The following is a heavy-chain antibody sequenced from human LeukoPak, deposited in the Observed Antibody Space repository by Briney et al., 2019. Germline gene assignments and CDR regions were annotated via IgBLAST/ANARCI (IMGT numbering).Heavy chain of an antibody. D-gene: IGHD3-9*01. J-gene: IGHJ6*03. Sequence: PSETLSLTCVVEGYYFSGFYWTWLRQAPGKGLEWIGEISYSGSTKYNPSLKSRVTIEVDTSKKQISLNLSSVTAADTAVYYCAKGKAAHYHSVTDEYYYYLDVWGKGTTVIVSS. CDR3: AKGKAAHYHSVTDEYYYYLDV. V-gene: IGHV4-34*01. CDR1: GYYFSGFY. CDR2: ISYSGST.